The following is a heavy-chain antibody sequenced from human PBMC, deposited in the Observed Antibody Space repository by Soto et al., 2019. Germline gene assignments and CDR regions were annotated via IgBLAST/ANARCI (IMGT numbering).Heavy chain of an antibody. V-gene: IGHV4-39*01. CDR3: ARQMVTIFGVVPSGMDV. J-gene: IGHJ6*01. Sequence: SETMSLPCSVGDGCIISRSYYWGCIRQPPWKGLEWIGSIYYSGSTYYNPSLKNRVTISVYTSKNHFSLKLSSVTAADKAVYYCARQMVTIFGVVPSGMDVCGQGPTISVS. CDR2: IYYSGST. D-gene: IGHD3-3*01. CDR1: DGCIISRSYY.